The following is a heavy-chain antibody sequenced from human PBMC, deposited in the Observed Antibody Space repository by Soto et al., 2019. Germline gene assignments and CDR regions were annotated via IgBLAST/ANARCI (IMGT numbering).Heavy chain of an antibody. CDR2: ITGSGGTS. Sequence: EVQLLESGGDLVQPGGSLRLSCAASAFSFSSYAMTWVRQAPGKGLEWVSGITGSGGTSYYADSVKGRFTISRDNSKNTMYVQMNSLRAEDTAVYYCAKLTAAGWGFFDIWGKGTMVTVSS. D-gene: IGHD6-13*01. CDR3: AKLTAAGWGFFDI. CDR1: AFSFSSYA. V-gene: IGHV3-23*01. J-gene: IGHJ3*02.